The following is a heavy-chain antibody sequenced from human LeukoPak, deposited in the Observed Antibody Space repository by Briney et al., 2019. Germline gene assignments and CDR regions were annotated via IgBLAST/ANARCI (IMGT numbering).Heavy chain of an antibody. CDR2: IYSSGTT. CDR1: GGSISSFF. D-gene: IGHD2-2*01. V-gene: IGHV4-59*12. J-gene: IGHJ4*02. Sequence: NTSETLSLTCTVSGGSISSFFWSWIRQPPEKGLEWIGYIYSSGTTTYNPSLKSRVTISVDTSKNQLSLKLSSVTAADTAVYYCARDVVAAVGSFDYWGQGTQVTVSS. CDR3: ARDVVAAVGSFDY.